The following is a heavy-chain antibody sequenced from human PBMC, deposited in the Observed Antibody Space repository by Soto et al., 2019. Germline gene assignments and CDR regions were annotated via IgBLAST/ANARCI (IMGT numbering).Heavy chain of an antibody. J-gene: IGHJ5*02. V-gene: IGHV4-59*01. CDR3: ALSGSYNRVWFDP. CDR2: IYYSGST. D-gene: IGHD1-26*01. CDR1: GGTIRSYY. Sequence: SEPQSLTCSVSGGTIRSYYCRWIRNPPGKGLEWIGYIYYSGSTNYNPSLKSRVTISVDTSKNQFSLKLSSVTAADTAVYYCALSGSYNRVWFDPWGQGTLVTVSS.